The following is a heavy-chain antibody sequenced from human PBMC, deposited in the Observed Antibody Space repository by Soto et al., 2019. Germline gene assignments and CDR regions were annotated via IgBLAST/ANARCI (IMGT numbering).Heavy chain of an antibody. CDR3: ARQWLVGQYFEY. CDR1: GYTFTTYW. V-gene: IGHV5-51*01. D-gene: IGHD6-19*01. J-gene: IGHJ4*02. CDR2: IYPGDSDA. Sequence: EVQLVQSGAEMKKPGESLKISCKGSGYTFTTYWIGWVSQMPGKGLEWMGIIYPGDSDARNSPPFQGEVTISADKSISTAYLQWSSLKASDTAMYYCARQWLVGQYFEYWGQGTLVTVSP.